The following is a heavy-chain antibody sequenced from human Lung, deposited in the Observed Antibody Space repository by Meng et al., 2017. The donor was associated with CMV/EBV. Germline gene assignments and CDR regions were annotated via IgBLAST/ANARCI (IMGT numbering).Heavy chain of an antibody. CDR3: ARGVHGDTHYYGMDV. Sequence: SQXXXLTXAASGFTFSSYGMHWVRQAPGKGLEWLGEISHSGRTNYNPSLKRRVTISVDRSNNQFSLNLTSVTAADTALYYCARGVHGDTHYYGMDVWGQGATVTVFS. CDR2: ISHSGRT. J-gene: IGHJ6*02. CDR1: GFTFSSYG. D-gene: IGHD4-17*01. V-gene: IGHV4-34*01.